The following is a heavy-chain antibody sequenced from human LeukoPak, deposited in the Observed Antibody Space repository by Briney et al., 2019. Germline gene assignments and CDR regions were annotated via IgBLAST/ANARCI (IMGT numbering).Heavy chain of an antibody. V-gene: IGHV3-30*02. J-gene: IGHJ4*02. CDR3: AKDRATTVTNTLDY. CDR2: IRYDGSNK. Sequence: PGGSLRLSCAASGFTFSSYGMHWVRQAPGKGLEWVAFIRYDGSNKYYADSVKGRFTISRDNSKNTLYLQMNSLRAEDTAVYYCAKDRATTVTNTLDYWGQGTLVTVSS. CDR1: GFTFSSYG. D-gene: IGHD4-11*01.